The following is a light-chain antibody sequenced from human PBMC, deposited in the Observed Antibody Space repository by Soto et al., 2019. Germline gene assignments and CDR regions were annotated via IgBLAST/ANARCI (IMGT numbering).Light chain of an antibody. Sequence: EIVLTQSPVTLSLSPGERATLSCRASQSVSSYLAWYQQKPGQAPRLLIYDASNRATGIPARFSGSGSGTDFTLTISSLEPEDSAVYYCQQRSNTFGQGTKLEIK. J-gene: IGKJ2*01. CDR2: DAS. CDR3: QQRSNT. V-gene: IGKV3-11*01. CDR1: QSVSSY.